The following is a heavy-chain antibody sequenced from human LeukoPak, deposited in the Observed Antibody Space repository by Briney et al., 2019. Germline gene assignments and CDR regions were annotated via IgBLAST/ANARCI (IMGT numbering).Heavy chain of an antibody. J-gene: IGHJ4*02. D-gene: IGHD3-22*01. CDR2: ISSSGSTI. CDR3: ARARPDITVIVVGFFDY. V-gene: IGHV3-48*03. Sequence: GGSLRLSCAASGFTFSSYEMNWVRQAPGKGLEWVSYISSSGSTIYYADSVKGRFTISRDNAKNSLYLQMNSLRAEDTAVYYCARARPDITVIVVGFFDYWGQGTLVTVSS. CDR1: GFTFSSYE.